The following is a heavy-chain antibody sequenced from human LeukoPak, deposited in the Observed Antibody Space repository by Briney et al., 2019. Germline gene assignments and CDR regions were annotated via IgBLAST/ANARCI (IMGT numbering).Heavy chain of an antibody. Sequence: SQTLFLTCTVSGGSISSGSYYWSWIRQPAGKGLEWIGRIYTSGSTNYNPSLKSRVTISVDKSKNQFSPKLSSVTAADTAVYYCARDGYSSSWSPGAFDIWGQGTMVTVSS. J-gene: IGHJ3*02. CDR3: ARDGYSSSWSPGAFDI. CDR1: GGSISSGSYY. D-gene: IGHD6-13*01. CDR2: IYTSGST. V-gene: IGHV4-61*02.